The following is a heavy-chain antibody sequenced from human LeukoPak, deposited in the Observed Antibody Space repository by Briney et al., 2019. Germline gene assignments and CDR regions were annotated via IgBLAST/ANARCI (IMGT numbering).Heavy chain of an antibody. CDR2: ISSSSSYI. CDR3: ARDSSSSWFLDY. J-gene: IGHJ4*02. V-gene: IGHV3-21*01. Sequence: GGSLRLSCAASGFTFSSYSMSWVRQAPGKGLEWVSSISSSSSYIYYADSVKGRFTISRDNAKNSLYLQMNSLRAEDTAVYYCARDSSSSWFLDYWGQGTLVTVSS. D-gene: IGHD6-13*01. CDR1: GFTFSSYS.